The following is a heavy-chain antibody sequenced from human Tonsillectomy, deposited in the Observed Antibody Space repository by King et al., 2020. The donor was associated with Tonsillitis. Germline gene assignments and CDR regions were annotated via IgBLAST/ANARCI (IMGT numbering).Heavy chain of an antibody. Sequence: VQLVESGGGLVQPGRSLRLSCAASGFTFDDYAMHWVRQVPGKGLEWVSRISWNSGSIDYADSFKGRFTISRDNARNSLFLQMNSLRAEDTALYYCAKGNVVVPALTKGGLDSWGQGTLVTVSS. CDR3: AKGNVVVPALTKGGLDS. J-gene: IGHJ4*02. CDR2: ISWNSGSI. D-gene: IGHD2-2*01. V-gene: IGHV3-9*01. CDR1: GFTFDDYA.